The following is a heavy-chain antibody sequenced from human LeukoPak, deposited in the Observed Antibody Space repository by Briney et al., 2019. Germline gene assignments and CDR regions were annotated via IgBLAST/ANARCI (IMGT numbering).Heavy chain of an antibody. V-gene: IGHV3-20*04. CDR1: GFTFDDYG. CDR2: INWNGGNT. Sequence: PGGSLRLSCAASGFTFDDYGMSWVRQGPGKGLEWVSGINWNGGNTGYADSVKGRFTIFRDNAKNSLYLEMDSLRVEDTALYYCARTSDGTWFDTWGQGTLVTVSS. J-gene: IGHJ5*02. CDR3: ARTSDGTWFDT. D-gene: IGHD2-15*01.